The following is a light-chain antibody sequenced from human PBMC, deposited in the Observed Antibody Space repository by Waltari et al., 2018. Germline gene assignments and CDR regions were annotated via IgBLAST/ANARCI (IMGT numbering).Light chain of an antibody. V-gene: IGLV1-51*01. J-gene: IGLJ2*01. CDR2: ENR. Sequence: QSVLTQPPSVSAAPGQRVTISCSGGYSNIGSNYVTGYQQLPGTAPKLIIFENRLRPSGIPDRFSGSKSGTSSALDIVGLQPGDEAYYYCATWDSSLSGEVFGGGTKVTIL. CDR1: YSNIGSNY. CDR3: ATWDSSLSGEV.